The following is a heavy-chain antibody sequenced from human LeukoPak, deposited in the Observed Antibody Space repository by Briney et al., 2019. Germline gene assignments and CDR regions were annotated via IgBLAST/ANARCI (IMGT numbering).Heavy chain of an antibody. CDR3: ARDNNWGPDY. V-gene: IGHV1-2*02. Sequence: ASVKVSCKASGDTFTGHYMHWVRQAPGQGLEWMGWIKPDTGVTYYAQNFQGRFTMTTDTSISTVYMELSSLRSDDTAVYYCARDNNWGPDYWGQGTLVTVSS. CDR1: GDTFTGHY. D-gene: IGHD7-27*01. J-gene: IGHJ4*02. CDR2: IKPDTGVT.